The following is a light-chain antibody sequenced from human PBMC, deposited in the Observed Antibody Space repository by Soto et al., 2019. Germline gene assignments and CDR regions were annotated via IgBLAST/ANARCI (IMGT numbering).Light chain of an antibody. CDR1: QSVISNY. Sequence: EIVLTQSPGTLSLSPGERATLSCRASQSVISNYLAWYQQKPGQAPRLFIYGASSRATGIPDRFSGSGSGTDFTLTISRLEPEDFAVYYCQQYGSSPNTFGQGTKLETK. CDR2: GAS. CDR3: QQYGSSPNT. V-gene: IGKV3-20*01. J-gene: IGKJ2*01.